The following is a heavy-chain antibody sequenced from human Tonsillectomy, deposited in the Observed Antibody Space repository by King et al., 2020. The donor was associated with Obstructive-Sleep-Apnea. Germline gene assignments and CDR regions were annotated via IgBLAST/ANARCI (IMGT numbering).Heavy chain of an antibody. V-gene: IGHV4-39*07. CDR3: AGVVGSVEVAGTGKYYFDY. CDR1: GGSISSSSYY. CDR2: IYYSGST. J-gene: IGHJ4*02. Sequence: VQLQESGPGLVKPSETLSLTCTVSGGSISSSSYYWGWIRQPPGKGLEWIGSIYYSGSTYYNPSLKSRVTISVDTSKNQFSLKLSSVTAADTAVYYCAGVVGSVEVAGTGKYYFDYWGQGTLVTVSS. D-gene: IGHD6-19*01.